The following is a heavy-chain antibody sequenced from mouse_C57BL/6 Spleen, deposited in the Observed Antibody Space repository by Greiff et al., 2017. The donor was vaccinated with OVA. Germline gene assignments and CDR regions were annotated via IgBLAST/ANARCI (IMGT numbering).Heavy chain of an antibody. CDR2: IWTGGGT. Sequence: VKLVESGPGLVAPSQSLSITCTVSGFSLTSYAISWVRQPPGKGLEWLGVIWTGGGTNYNSALKSRLSISKDNSKRQVFLKMNSLQTDDTARYYCARNKDYYGSSYVDYWGQGTTLTVSS. J-gene: IGHJ2*01. CDR1: GFSLTSYA. V-gene: IGHV2-9-1*01. D-gene: IGHD1-1*01. CDR3: ARNKDYYGSSYVDY.